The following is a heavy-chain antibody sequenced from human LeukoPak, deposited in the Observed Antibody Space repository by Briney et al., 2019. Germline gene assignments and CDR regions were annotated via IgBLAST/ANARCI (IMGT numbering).Heavy chain of an antibody. CDR2: IYYSGST. V-gene: IGHV4-59*01. Sequence: PSETLSLTCTVSGGSISSYYWSWIRQPPGKGLEWIGYIYYSGSTNYNPSLKSRVTISVDTSKTQFSLKLSSVTAADTAVYYCAREHSNYVRNNWFDPWGQGTLVTVSS. J-gene: IGHJ5*02. D-gene: IGHD4-11*01. CDR3: AREHSNYVRNNWFDP. CDR1: GGSISSYY.